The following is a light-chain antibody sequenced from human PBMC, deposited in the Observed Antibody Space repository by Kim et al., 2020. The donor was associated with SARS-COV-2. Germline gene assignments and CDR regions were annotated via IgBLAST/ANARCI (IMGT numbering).Light chain of an antibody. CDR3: QAWDTTTAI. CDR2: RDT. V-gene: IGLV3-1*01. Sequence: GSPGQTSTITCAGDKLGEGYVSWYQQKSGQSPVMVIHRDTKRPSGIPERFSGSNSGNTATLTISGTQASDEADFYCQAWDTTTAIFGGGTQLTVL. J-gene: IGLJ2*01. CDR1: KLGEGY.